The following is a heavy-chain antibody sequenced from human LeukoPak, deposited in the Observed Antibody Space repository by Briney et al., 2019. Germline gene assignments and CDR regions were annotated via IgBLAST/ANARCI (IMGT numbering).Heavy chain of an antibody. CDR1: GITFSNYA. D-gene: IGHD6-13*01. Sequence: GGSLRLSCVASGITFSNYAVSWVRQAPEKGLDWVSVISGSAHKIRYADSVKGRFTISRDNSENIVYLQMNNLRAEDTAVYYCAFEGGDTSRDAYFQHWGQGTLVIVS. CDR2: ISGSAHKI. J-gene: IGHJ1*01. CDR3: AFEGGDTSRDAYFQH. V-gene: IGHV3-23*01.